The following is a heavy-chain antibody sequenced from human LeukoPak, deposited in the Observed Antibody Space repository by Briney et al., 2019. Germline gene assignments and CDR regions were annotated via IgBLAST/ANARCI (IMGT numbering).Heavy chain of an antibody. Sequence: GGSLRHSCEASGFNFSSNDIRWARQAPGKGMEWVSGLSSSGSGGNTYFADFVKGRFTISRDSSKNTLFLQMNTLRAEDTAIYYCAKDRTVGASYWYFDLWGRGTLVTVSS. CDR3: AKDRTVGASYWYFDL. D-gene: IGHD1-26*01. J-gene: IGHJ2*01. V-gene: IGHV3-23*01. CDR2: LSSSGSGGNT. CDR1: GFNFSSND.